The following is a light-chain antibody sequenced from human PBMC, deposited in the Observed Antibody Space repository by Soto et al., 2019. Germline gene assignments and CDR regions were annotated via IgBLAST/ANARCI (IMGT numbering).Light chain of an antibody. J-gene: IGKJ5*01. CDR1: HDITNF. CDR2: DVS. Sequence: DIQMTQSPSSLSVSVGDSVTITCQASHDITNFLNSYQQKPGKAPKLLIYDVSKLQTGVPSRFSGGGSGTDFTLTISSLQPEDIATYFCQQYDDLPITFGQGTRLDVK. V-gene: IGKV1-33*01. CDR3: QQYDDLPIT.